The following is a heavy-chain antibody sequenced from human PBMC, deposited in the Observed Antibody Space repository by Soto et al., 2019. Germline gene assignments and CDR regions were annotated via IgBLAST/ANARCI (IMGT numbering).Heavy chain of an antibody. CDR1: GFSFSTYA. Sequence: GSLRLSCAASGFSFSTYAMGWVRQTPGKGLEWVSVMSNSGDLRYYADSVKGRFTISRDNSENTLYLQMSSLRAEDTAVYYCARVHVMVVAGSTFDYWGHGTLVTVSS. J-gene: IGHJ4*01. D-gene: IGHD6-19*01. CDR2: MSNSGDLR. CDR3: ARVHVMVVAGSTFDY. V-gene: IGHV3-23*01.